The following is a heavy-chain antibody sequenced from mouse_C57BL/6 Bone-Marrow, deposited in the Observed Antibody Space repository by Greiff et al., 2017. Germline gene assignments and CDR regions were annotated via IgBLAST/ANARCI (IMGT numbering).Heavy chain of an antibody. CDR2: IDPSDSET. CDR3: ARGWLLRGY. Sequence: QVQLQQPGAELVRPGSSVKLSCKASGYTFTSYWMHWVKQRPIQGLEWIGNIDPSDSETPYNQKFKDKATLTVDKSSSTAYMQLSSLTSEDSAVYYCARGWLLRGYWGQGTTLTVSS. D-gene: IGHD2-3*01. V-gene: IGHV1-52*01. J-gene: IGHJ2*01. CDR1: GYTFTSYW.